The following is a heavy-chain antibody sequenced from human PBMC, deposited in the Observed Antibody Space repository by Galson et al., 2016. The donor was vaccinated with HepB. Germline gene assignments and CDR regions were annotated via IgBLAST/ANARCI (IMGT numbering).Heavy chain of an antibody. D-gene: IGHD7-27*01. CDR2: MNPNSGNX. CDR3: ARLTGGRFDL. V-gene: IGHV1-8*01. CDR1: GYPFTFHD. Sequence: SVKVSCKASGYPFTFHDMSWVRQATGQGLXXLGWMNPNSGNXXYAQKFQGRVTMTRNTSKTTAYMELSSLNPEDTAGYFCARLTGGRFDLWGQGTPFPVSS. J-gene: IGHJ4*02.